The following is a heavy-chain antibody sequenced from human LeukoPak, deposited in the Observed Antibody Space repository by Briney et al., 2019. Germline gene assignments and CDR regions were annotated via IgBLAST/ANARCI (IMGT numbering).Heavy chain of an antibody. CDR2: IKPNSGDT. J-gene: IGHJ6*03. V-gene: IGHV1-2*02. CDR3: ARADSVPAGDYHYWYMDV. Sequence: ASVKVSCKASGFTLTDYIHWVRQDPRQGLQWMGWIKPNSGDTDYAQKFQGRVTMTRDTSISTVYMELSSLRSDDTAVYYCARADSVPAGDYHYWYMDVWGKGTTVTVFS. CDR1: GFTLTDY. D-gene: IGHD2-2*01.